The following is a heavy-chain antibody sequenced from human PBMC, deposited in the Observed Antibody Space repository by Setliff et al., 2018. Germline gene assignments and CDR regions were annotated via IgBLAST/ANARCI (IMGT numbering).Heavy chain of an antibody. CDR2: IWDDGVKK. Sequence: GGSLRLSCAASGFTFSTYRMHWVRQAPGKGLEWVAVIWDDGVKKFYGGPVKGRFIVSRDNSKNTLYLQMNSLRPEDTAVYYCARTCSGSGCYAGLESWGQGTPVTSPQ. CDR1: GFTFSTYR. CDR3: ARTCSGSGCYAGLES. J-gene: IGHJ4*02. D-gene: IGHD2-15*01. V-gene: IGHV3-33*08.